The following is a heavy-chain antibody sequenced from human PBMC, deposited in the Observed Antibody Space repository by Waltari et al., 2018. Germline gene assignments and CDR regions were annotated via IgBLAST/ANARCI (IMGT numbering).Heavy chain of an antibody. D-gene: IGHD6-19*01. CDR2: IYYSGST. J-gene: IGHJ3*02. V-gene: IGHV4-39*01. Sequence: PPGKGLEWIGSIYYSGSTYYNPSLKSRVTISVDTAKNQFSLKLRSVTAADTAVYYCARLDSSGWYAAFDIWGQGTMVTVSS. CDR3: ARLDSSGWYAAFDI.